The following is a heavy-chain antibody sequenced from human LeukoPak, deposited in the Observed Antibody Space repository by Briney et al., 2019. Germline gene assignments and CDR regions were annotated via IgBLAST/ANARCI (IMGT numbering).Heavy chain of an antibody. CDR2: ISGSGGST. CDR1: GFTFSSYA. V-gene: IGHV3-23*01. CDR3: AKDLGGCSGGSCWYFDY. J-gene: IGHJ4*02. Sequence: GGSLRLSCAASGFTFSSYAMSWVRQAPGKGLEWVSAISGSGGSTYYADSVKGRFTISRDNSKNTLYLQMNSLGAEDTAVYYCAKDLGGCSGGSCWYFDYWGQGTLVTVSS. D-gene: IGHD2-15*01.